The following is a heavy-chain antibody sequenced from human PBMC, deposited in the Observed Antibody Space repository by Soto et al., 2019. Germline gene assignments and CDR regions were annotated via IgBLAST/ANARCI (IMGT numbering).Heavy chain of an antibody. J-gene: IGHJ4*02. CDR3: ANPYYYDSSGYHY. CDR2: ISSSSSTI. D-gene: IGHD3-22*01. CDR1: GFTFSSYS. V-gene: IGHV3-48*02. Sequence: EVQLVESGGGLVQPGGSLRLSCAASGFTFSSYSMNWVRQAPGKGLEWVSYISSSSSTIYYADSVKGRFTISSDNAKNSLYLQMNSLRDEDTAVYYCANPYYYDSSGYHYWGQGTLVTVSS.